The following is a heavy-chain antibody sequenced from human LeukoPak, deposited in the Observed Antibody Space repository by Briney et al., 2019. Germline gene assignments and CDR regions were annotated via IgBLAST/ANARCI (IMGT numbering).Heavy chain of an antibody. D-gene: IGHD1/OR15-1a*01. Sequence: GGSLRLSCAASGFTFDDYAMHWVRQAPGKGLEWVSGISWNSGSIAYADSVQGRFTISRDNTENSLYLQMNSLRAEDTAVYYCTRDSAENNYYFYMDVWGKGTTVTVSS. CDR1: GFTFDDYA. CDR2: ISWNSGSI. J-gene: IGHJ6*03. V-gene: IGHV3-9*01. CDR3: TRDSAENNYYFYMDV.